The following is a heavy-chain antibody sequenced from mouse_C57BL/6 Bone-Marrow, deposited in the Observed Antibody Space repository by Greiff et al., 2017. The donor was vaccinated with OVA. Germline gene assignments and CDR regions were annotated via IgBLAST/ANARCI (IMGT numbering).Heavy chain of an antibody. CDR1: GFTFTDYY. D-gene: IGHD2-1*01. Sequence: EVMLVESGGGLVQPGGSLSLSCAASGFTFTDYYMSWVRQPPGKALEWLGFIRHKANGYTTDYSASVKGRFTISRDNSQTILYLQMNALRAEDSATYYCARWNYGNLDYWGQGTTLTVSS. V-gene: IGHV7-3*01. J-gene: IGHJ2*01. CDR3: ARWNYGNLDY. CDR2: IRHKANGYTT.